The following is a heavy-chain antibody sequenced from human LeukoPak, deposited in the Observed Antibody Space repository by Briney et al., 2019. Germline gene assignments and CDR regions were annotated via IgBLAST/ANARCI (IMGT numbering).Heavy chain of an antibody. J-gene: IGHJ4*02. D-gene: IGHD5-24*01. CDR2: IIPIFGIA. CDR3: ARDLMATGDY. V-gene: IGHV1-69*04. Sequence: ASVKVSCKASGGTFSSYAISWVRQAPGQGLEWMGRIIPIFGIANYAQKFQGRVTITADKSTSTAYMELSSLRSEDTAVYYCARDLMATGDYWGQGTLVTVSP. CDR1: GGTFSSYA.